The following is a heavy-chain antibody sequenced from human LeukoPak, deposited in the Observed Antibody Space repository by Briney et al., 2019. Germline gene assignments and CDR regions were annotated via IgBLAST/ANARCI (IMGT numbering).Heavy chain of an antibody. CDR3: AKSVGYFDD. Sequence: GGSLRLSCAVSGFTSSSDAMSWVRQAPGKGLEWVSRITSSGGSTHYADSVKGRFTVSRDNSKNTLYLQMNSLRDEDTAVYYCAKSVGYFDDWGQGTLVTVSS. CDR1: GFTSSSDA. V-gene: IGHV3-23*01. J-gene: IGHJ4*02. D-gene: IGHD3-22*01. CDR2: ITSSGGST.